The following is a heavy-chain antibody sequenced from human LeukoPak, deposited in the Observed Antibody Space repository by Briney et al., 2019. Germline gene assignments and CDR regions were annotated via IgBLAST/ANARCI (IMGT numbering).Heavy chain of an antibody. CDR1: GGSISSYY. J-gene: IGHJ5*02. V-gene: IGHV4-59*01. Sequence: SETLSLTCTVSGGSISSYYWSWIRQPPGKGLEWIGYIYYSGSTNYNPSLKSRVTISVDTSKNQFSLKLSSVTAADTAVYYCAKGKGWFDPWGQGTLVTVSS. CDR3: AKGKGWFDP. CDR2: IYYSGST.